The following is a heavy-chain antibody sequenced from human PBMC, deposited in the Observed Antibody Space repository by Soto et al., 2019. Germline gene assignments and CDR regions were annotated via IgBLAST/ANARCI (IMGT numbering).Heavy chain of an antibody. Sequence: QFTLNQSGPTPVRPTETLTLTCRFSGFSLTTSGVDVGWIRQSPGKAPEWLALIYWDDDKRYSASLKSRLTNTKDTSKNQGVLTVSDLDPTDTATYYCAHRVLRTVFGLVTTTAIYFDPWAQGTSVAVSS. D-gene: IGHD3-3*01. V-gene: IGHV2-5*02. CDR1: GFSLTTSGVD. J-gene: IGHJ5*02. CDR2: IYWDDDK. CDR3: AHRVLRTVFGLVTTTAIYFDP.